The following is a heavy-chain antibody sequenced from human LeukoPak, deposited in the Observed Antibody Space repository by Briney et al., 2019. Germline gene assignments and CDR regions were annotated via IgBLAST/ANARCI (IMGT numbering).Heavy chain of an antibody. CDR2: IWYDGSNK. CDR1: GFTFSSYG. D-gene: IGHD3-16*01. V-gene: IGHV3-33*01. CDR3: ARDPTLTNYDYVWGSSTFDH. Sequence: QPGRSLRLSCAASGFTFSSYGMHWVHQAPGKGLEWVAVIWYDGSNKYYADSVKGRFTISRDNSKNTLYLQMNSLRAEDTAVYYCARDPTLTNYDYVWGSSTFDHWGQGTLVTVSS. J-gene: IGHJ4*02.